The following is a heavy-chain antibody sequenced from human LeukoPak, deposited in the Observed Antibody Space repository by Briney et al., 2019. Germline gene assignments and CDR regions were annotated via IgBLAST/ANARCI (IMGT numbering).Heavy chain of an antibody. Sequence: GGSLRLSCAASGFTFSSYGMSWVRQAPGKGLEWVSAISGSGGTYYADSVKGRFTISRDNSKNTLYLQMNSLRAEDTAVYYCAKAPIAVAGVYWYFALWGRGTLVTVSS. D-gene: IGHD6-19*01. V-gene: IGHV3-23*01. CDR3: AKAPIAVAGVYWYFAL. J-gene: IGHJ2*01. CDR1: GFTFSSYG. CDR2: ISGSGGT.